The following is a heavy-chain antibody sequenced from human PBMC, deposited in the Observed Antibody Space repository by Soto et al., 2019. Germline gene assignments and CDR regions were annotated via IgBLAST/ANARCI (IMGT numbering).Heavy chain of an antibody. J-gene: IGHJ4*02. V-gene: IGHV3-23*01. CDR2: ISGSGSNP. CDR1: GFTFSSYA. Sequence: EVQVLESGGGLVQPGGSLRLSCAASGFTFSSYAMSWVRQAPGQGLEWVSAISGSGSNPYYAGSVKGRFTISRYNSKNTLYLQMNSLRAEDTALYYCAKPASMTIRDGFDHWGQGTLVTVSS. CDR3: AKPASMTIRDGFDH. D-gene: IGHD4-17*01.